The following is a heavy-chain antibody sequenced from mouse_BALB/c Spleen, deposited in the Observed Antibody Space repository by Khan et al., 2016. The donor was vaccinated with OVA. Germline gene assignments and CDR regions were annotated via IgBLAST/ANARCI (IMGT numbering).Heavy chain of an antibody. J-gene: IGHJ3*01. CDR2: IIPNTDDI. CDR1: GYSFTGYY. Sequence: VQLKESGPDLVKTGASVKISCKASGYSFTGYYMNWVKRRYGKNPVCFGGIIPNTDDINYNQKFRGKAFLTVDTSSSTAYMELRRLTSEDSAVYYCARGYDFFAYWGQGTLVTVSA. V-gene: IGHV1-26*01. CDR3: ARGYDFFAY. D-gene: IGHD2-14*01.